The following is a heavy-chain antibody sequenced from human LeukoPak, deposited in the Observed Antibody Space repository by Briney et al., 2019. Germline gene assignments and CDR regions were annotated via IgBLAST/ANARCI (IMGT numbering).Heavy chain of an antibody. CDR2: MSYSGST. CDR3: AKTIGGNAKGGSPYFDS. V-gene: IGHV4-39*07. CDR1: GGSISSSSYY. D-gene: IGHD1-26*01. J-gene: IGHJ4*02. Sequence: SETLSLTCTVSGGSISSSSYYWGWIRQPPGQGLEWIGSMSYSGSTYDNPSLKSRVTMSVDASKNQFSLRLNSVTAADTAVYYCAKTIGGNAKGGSPYFDSWGQGTLVTVSS.